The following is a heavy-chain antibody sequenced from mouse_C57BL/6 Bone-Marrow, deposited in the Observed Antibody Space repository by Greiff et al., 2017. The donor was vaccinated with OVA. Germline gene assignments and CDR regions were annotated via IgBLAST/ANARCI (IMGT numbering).Heavy chain of an antibody. CDR3: ARLEVTTVGCYVDY. D-gene: IGHD2-2*01. CDR2: IYPRSGNT. J-gene: IGHJ2*01. V-gene: IGHV1-81*01. Sequence: VKLQESGAELARPGASVKLSCKASGYTFTSYGISWVKQRTGQGLEWIGEIYPRSGNTYYNEKFKGKATLTADKSSSTAYMELRSLTSEDSAVYVCARLEVTTVGCYVDYWGQGTTLTVSS. CDR1: GYTFTSYG.